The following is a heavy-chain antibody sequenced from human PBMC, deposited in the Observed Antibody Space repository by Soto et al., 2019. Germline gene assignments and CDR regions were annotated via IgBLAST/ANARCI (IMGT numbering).Heavy chain of an antibody. CDR3: ARGSDSAWELLWV. D-gene: IGHD1-26*01. CDR1: GGPLSGYF. J-gene: IGHJ4*02. Sequence: SETLSLTCSVSGGPLSGYFWSWIRQPPGKGLEWIGEIHRSGSINYRPSLESRVTISADASNSQFSLKMTSVTAADTAVYYCARGSDSAWELLWVWGQGTPVTVSS. CDR2: IHRSGSI. V-gene: IGHV4-34*01.